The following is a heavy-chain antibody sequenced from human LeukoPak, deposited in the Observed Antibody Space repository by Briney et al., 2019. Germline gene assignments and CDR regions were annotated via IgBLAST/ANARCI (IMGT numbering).Heavy chain of an antibody. V-gene: IGHV3-30-3*01. D-gene: IGHD3-3*01. CDR3: ARGSYRAMTIFGVVMGFFDY. Sequence: PGGSLRLSCAASGFTFSSYAMHWVRQAPGKGLEGVAVISFDGSNKYYADTVKGRFTISRDNSKNTLYLQMNSLRAEDTAVYYCARGSYRAMTIFGVVMGFFDYWGQGTLVTVSS. CDR2: ISFDGSNK. CDR1: GFTFSSYA. J-gene: IGHJ4*02.